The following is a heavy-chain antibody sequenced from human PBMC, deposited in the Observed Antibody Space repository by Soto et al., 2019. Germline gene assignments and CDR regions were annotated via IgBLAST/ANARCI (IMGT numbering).Heavy chain of an antibody. CDR3: AREGVADTYYYYGIDV. V-gene: IGHV3-53*01. J-gene: IGHJ6*01. CDR2: IYSGGST. D-gene: IGHD3-10*01. Sequence: PGKGLEWVSVIYSGGSTYYADSVKGRFTISRDNSKNTLYLQMNSLRAEDTAVYYCAREGVADTYYYYGIDVWAQATLRTVSS.